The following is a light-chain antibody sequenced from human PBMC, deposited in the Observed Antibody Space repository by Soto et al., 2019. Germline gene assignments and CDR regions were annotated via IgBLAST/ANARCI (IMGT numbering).Light chain of an antibody. V-gene: IGKV3-15*01. Sequence: EIVMTQSPATLSVSPGERATLSCRASQSVSSNLAWYQQKPGQAPRLLMYGASTRATGIPARFSGSGSGTEFTLTISSLQSEDFAVYYCQQYNNWPGTFGQGTKVEL. CDR1: QSVSSN. CDR2: GAS. J-gene: IGKJ1*01. CDR3: QQYNNWPGT.